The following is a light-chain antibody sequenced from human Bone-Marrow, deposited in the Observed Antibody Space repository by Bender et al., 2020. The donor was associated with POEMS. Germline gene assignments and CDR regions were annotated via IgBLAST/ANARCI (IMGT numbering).Light chain of an antibody. J-gene: IGLJ2*01. CDR2: QDT. CDR3: QVWDSNTEV. CDR1: RLADKY. V-gene: IGLV3-1*01. Sequence: SYDLTQPPSLSVSPGQTASLTCSGDRLADKYTSWYQQKTGQPPAVVIYQDTKRPSGIPERFSGSISGNTATLTIRGAQALDEADYYCQVWDSNTEVFGGGTKLTVL.